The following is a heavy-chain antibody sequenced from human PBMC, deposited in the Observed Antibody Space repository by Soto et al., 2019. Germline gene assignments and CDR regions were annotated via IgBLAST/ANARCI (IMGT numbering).Heavy chain of an antibody. J-gene: IGHJ4*02. CDR2: ISGSGVNT. V-gene: IGHV3-23*01. Sequence: PGGSLRLSCAASGFTFSSYAMSWVRQAPGKGLEWVSTISGSGVNTYYAESVKGRFTISRDNSKNTLYLQMNSLRAEDTALYYCARVLTYYDILTRFGYWGQGTLVTVSS. CDR1: GFTFSSYA. D-gene: IGHD3-9*01. CDR3: ARVLTYYDILTRFGY.